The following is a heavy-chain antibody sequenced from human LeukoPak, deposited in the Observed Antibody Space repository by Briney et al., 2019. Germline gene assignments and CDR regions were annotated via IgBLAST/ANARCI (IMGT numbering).Heavy chain of an antibody. D-gene: IGHD4-23*01. Sequence: PSESLSLTCTVSDGFISSGSYYLSWIRQPAGKGLEWIGRIYTSGSTNYNPSLKSRVTISVDTSKSQFSLKLSSVTAADTAVYYCARDGPRAVTPLPYYFYYMDVWSKGTTVTVSS. V-gene: IGHV4-61*02. CDR2: IYTSGST. CDR1: DGFISSGSYY. J-gene: IGHJ6*03. CDR3: ARDGPRAVTPLPYYFYYMDV.